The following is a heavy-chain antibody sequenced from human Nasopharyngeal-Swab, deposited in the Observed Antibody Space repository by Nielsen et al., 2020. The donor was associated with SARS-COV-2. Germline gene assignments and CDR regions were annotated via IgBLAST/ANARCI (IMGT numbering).Heavy chain of an antibody. D-gene: IGHD4/OR15-4a*01. Sequence: GESLKISCQGSGYSFSTYWIGWVRQMPGKGLEWMGIIYPGDSTTKYRPSFQGQVTISADKSISTAYLQWSSLKASDTAMYFCARLYGDYVDYWGQGTLVTVSS. CDR3: ARLYGDYVDY. J-gene: IGHJ4*02. CDR2: IYPGDSTT. V-gene: IGHV5-51*01. CDR1: GYSFSTYW.